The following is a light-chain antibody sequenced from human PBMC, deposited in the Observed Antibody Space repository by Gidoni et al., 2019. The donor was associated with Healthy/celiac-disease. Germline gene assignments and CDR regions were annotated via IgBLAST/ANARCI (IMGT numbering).Light chain of an antibody. CDR1: QSISSY. Sequence: DIQMTQSPSSLSASVEDRVTITCRASQSISSYLNWYQQKPGKAPKLLIYAASSLQGGVPSRFSGSGSGTDFTLTISSLQPEDFATYYCQQSYSTPPITFGQGTRLEIK. J-gene: IGKJ5*01. V-gene: IGKV1-39*01. CDR3: QQSYSTPPIT. CDR2: AAS.